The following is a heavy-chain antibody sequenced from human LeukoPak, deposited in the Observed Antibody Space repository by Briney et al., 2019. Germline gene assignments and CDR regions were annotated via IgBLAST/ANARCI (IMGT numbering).Heavy chain of an antibody. CDR2: IYHSGSP. V-gene: IGHV4-38-2*02. D-gene: IGHD2-2*01. Sequence: SETLSLTCTVSGYSISSGYYWGWIRQPPGKGLEWIGSIYHSGSPYYNPSLKSRVTISVDTSKNQFSLKLSSVTAADTAVYYCARDLELEAPAQLRDYWGQGTLVTVSS. CDR1: GYSISSGYY. J-gene: IGHJ4*02. CDR3: ARDLELEAPAQLRDY.